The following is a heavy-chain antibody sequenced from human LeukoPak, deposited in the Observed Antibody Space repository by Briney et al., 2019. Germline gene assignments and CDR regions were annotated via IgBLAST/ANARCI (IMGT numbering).Heavy chain of an antibody. Sequence: SVKVSCKTSGGTFTSYAITWVRQAPGQGLEWMGKIIPISGTTNYAQKFQGRVTFTADESTSTAYMELSSLRSEDMALYYCARKLRLGGNWFDPWGQGTLVTVSS. CDR3: ARKLRLGGNWFDP. CDR1: GGTFTSYA. V-gene: IGHV1-69*15. D-gene: IGHD1-26*01. J-gene: IGHJ5*02. CDR2: IIPISGTT.